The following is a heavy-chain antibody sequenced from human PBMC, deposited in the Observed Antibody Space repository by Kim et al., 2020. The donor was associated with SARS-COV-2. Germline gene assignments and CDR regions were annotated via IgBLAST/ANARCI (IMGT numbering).Heavy chain of an antibody. D-gene: IGHD5-12*01. Sequence: GGSLRLSCAASGFTFSSYAMSWVRQAPGKGLEWVSVIYSGGSSTYYADSVKGRFTISSDNSKNTLYLQMNSLRAEDTAVYYCAKDGPGGYDFLFDYWGQGTLVTVSS. V-gene: IGHV3-23*03. CDR1: GFTFSSYA. CDR3: AKDGPGGYDFLFDY. CDR2: IYSGGSST. J-gene: IGHJ4*02.